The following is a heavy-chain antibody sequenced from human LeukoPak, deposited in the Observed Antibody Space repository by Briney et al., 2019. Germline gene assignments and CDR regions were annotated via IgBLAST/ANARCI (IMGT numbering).Heavy chain of an antibody. CDR3: TTAGERPIRYFDY. Sequence: ASVKVSCKASGYSFSSYDINWVRQATGQGLEWMGWMNPNSGNTGYAQKFQGRVTMTRNTSINTAHMELSGRISEDTAVYFCTTAGERPIRYFDYWGQGTLVTVSS. CDR2: MNPNSGNT. J-gene: IGHJ4*02. V-gene: IGHV1-8*01. D-gene: IGHD3-9*01. CDR1: GYSFSSYD.